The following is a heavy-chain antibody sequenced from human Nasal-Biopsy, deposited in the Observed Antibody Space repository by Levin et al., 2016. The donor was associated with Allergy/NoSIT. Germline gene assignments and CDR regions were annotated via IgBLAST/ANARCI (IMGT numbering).Heavy chain of an antibody. CDR1: GGSVSGYY. D-gene: IGHD3-10*01. CDR2: IYYNESP. Sequence: SETLSLTCTVSGGSVSGYYWSWIRQPPEKGLEWIAYIYYNESPVYNPSLKSRATMSMDTSNTQLSLKLTSVTAADTAVYYCARHTNNRQFGDFAYWGQGILVTVSS. CDR3: ARHTNNRQFGDFAY. J-gene: IGHJ4*02. V-gene: IGHV4-59*08.